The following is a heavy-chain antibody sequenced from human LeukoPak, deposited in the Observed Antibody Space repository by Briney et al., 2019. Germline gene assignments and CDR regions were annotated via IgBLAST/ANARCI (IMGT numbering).Heavy chain of an antibody. CDR1: GGSISSYY. CDR2: VYYSGST. Sequence: SETLSLTCTVSGGSISSYYWSWIRQPPGRGLEWIGYVYYSGSTNYNPSLKSRVTISVNTSKNQFSLKLSSVTAADTAVYYCARAGYYDFWSGSDAFDIWGQGTVVTVSS. CDR3: ARAGYYDFWSGSDAFDI. D-gene: IGHD3-3*01. J-gene: IGHJ3*02. V-gene: IGHV4-59*01.